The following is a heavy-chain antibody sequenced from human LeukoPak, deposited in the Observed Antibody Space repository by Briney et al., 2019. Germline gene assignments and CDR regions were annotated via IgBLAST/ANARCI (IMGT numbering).Heavy chain of an antibody. D-gene: IGHD3-22*01. J-gene: IGHJ4*02. CDR1: GFTFSSYA. CDR3: ARDPYDSSGYLPFDY. Sequence: PGGSLRLSCAASGFTFSSYAMHWVRQAPGKGLEWVAVISYDGSNKYYADSVKGRFTISRDNSKNTLYLQMNSLRAEDTAVYYCARDPYDSSGYLPFDYWGQGTLVTVSS. CDR2: ISYDGSNK. V-gene: IGHV3-30*04.